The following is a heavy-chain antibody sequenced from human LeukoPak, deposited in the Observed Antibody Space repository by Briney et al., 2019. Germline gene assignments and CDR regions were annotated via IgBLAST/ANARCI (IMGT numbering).Heavy chain of an antibody. CDR1: GFSFSDSV. CDR2: ISYDGSNK. V-gene: IGHV3-30-3*01. CDR3: AREGSSSSLRYYYYGMDV. J-gene: IGHJ6*02. Sequence: GGSLRLSCVASGFSFSDSVIHWVRQAPGKGLEWVAVISYDGSNKYYADSVKGRFTISRDNSKNTLYLQMNSLRAEDTAVYYCAREGSSSSLRYYYYGMDVWGQGTTVTVSS. D-gene: IGHD6-6*01.